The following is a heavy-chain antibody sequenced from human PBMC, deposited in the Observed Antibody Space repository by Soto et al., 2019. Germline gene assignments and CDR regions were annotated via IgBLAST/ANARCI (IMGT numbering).Heavy chain of an antibody. D-gene: IGHD2-15*01. CDR1: AGSISSSSHY. CDR3: ARHDPYCSGGSCYPAFDY. CDR2: IYYSGST. V-gene: IGHV4-39*01. J-gene: IGHJ4*02. Sequence: SETLSLTCTVSAGSISSSSHYWGWIRQPPGKGMEWIVSIYYSGSTYYNPSIKSRVTLSVDTSQNQFYLKLSCVTAADTAVYYCARHDPYCSGGSCYPAFDYWGQGTLVTVSS.